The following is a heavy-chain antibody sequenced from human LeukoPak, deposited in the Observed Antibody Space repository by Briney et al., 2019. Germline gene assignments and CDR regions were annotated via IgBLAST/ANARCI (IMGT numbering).Heavy chain of an antibody. Sequence: PSETLSLTCTVSGGSISSYYWSWIRQPPGKGLEWIGYIYYSGSTNYNPSLKSRVTISVDTSKNQFSLKLSSVTAADTAVYYCARDVVGGYDFWSGYYEYNWFNPWGQGTLVTVSS. CDR2: IYYSGST. V-gene: IGHV4-59*01. D-gene: IGHD3-3*01. J-gene: IGHJ5*02. CDR3: ARDVVGGYDFWSGYYEYNWFNP. CDR1: GGSISSYY.